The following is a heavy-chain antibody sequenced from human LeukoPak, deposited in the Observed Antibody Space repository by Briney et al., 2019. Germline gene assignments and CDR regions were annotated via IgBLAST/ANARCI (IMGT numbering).Heavy chain of an antibody. V-gene: IGHV4-4*02. J-gene: IGHJ3*02. CDR1: GGSISSSNW. Sequence: PSETLSLTCAVSGGSISSSNWWSWVRQPPGKGLEWIGEIYHSGSTNYNPSLKSRVTISVDKSKNQFSLKLSSVTAADTAVYYCARLQWELGFSAGAFDIWGQGTMVTVSS. CDR3: ARLQWELGFSAGAFDI. D-gene: IGHD1-26*01. CDR2: IYHSGST.